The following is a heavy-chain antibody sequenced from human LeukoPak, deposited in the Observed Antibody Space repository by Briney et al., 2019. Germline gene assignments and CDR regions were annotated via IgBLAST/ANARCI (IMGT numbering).Heavy chain of an antibody. V-gene: IGHV4-39*07. CDR1: GSSISNYY. D-gene: IGHD5-18*01. Sequence: SETLSLTCTVSGSSISNYYWGWIRQAPGKGLEWIGSIYYSGSTYYNPSLKSRVTISVDTSKNQFSLKLSSVTAADTAVYYCARDRPRLRGYSYGYYYYMDVWGKGTTVTVSS. CDR3: ARDRPRLRGYSYGYYYYMDV. J-gene: IGHJ6*03. CDR2: IYYSGST.